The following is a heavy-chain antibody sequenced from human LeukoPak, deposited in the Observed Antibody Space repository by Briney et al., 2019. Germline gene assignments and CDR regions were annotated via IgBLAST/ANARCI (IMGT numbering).Heavy chain of an antibody. CDR2: MNPNSGNT. V-gene: IGHV1-8*01. D-gene: IGHD1-1*01. J-gene: IGHJ4*02. CDR3: ARGLYWNGGGTVDY. CDR1: GYTFTSYD. Sequence: ASVKVSCKASGYTFTSYDINWVRQATGQGLEWMGWMNPNSGNTGYAQKFQGRVTMTRNTSISTAYMELSSLRSEDPAVYYCARGLYWNGGGTVDYWGQGTLVTVSS.